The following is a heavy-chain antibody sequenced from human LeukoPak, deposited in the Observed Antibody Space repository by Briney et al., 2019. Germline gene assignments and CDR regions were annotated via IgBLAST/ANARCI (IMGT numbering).Heavy chain of an antibody. J-gene: IGHJ3*02. CDR1: GYTFTDHY. V-gene: IGHV1-2*02. Sequence: EASVKVSCKASGYTFTDHYMHWVRQAPGQGLEWMGWINPNSGGTIYAQKFQGRVTISVDTSKNQFSLKLSSVTAADTAVYYCARGYTYQWLVRDRPELDAFDIWGQGTMVTVSS. CDR2: INPNSGGT. CDR3: ARGYTYQWLVRDRPELDAFDI. D-gene: IGHD6-19*01.